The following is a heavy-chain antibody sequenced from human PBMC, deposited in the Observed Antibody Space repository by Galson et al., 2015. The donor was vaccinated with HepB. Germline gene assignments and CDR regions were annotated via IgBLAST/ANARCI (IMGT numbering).Heavy chain of an antibody. CDR1: GFTFSSYG. CDR2: IWYDGSNK. CDR3: ARDGGIAAATTEYYYYGMDV. Sequence: SLRLSCAASGFTFSSYGMHWVRQAPGKGLEWVAVIWYDGSNKYYADSVKGRFTISRDNSKNTLYLQMNSLRAEDTAVYYCARDGGIAAATTEYYYYGMDVWGQGTTVTVSS. J-gene: IGHJ6*02. D-gene: IGHD6-13*01. V-gene: IGHV3-33*01.